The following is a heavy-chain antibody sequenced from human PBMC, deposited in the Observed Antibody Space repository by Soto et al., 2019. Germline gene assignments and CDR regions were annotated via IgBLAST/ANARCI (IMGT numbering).Heavy chain of an antibody. D-gene: IGHD3-9*01. J-gene: IGHJ5*02. V-gene: IGHV3-9*01. CDR3: AKASIARGYDIDNWFDP. Sequence: GGSLRLSCAASGFTFDDYAMHWVRQAPGKGLEWVSGISWNSGSIGYADSVKGRFTISRDNAKNSLYLQMNSLRAEDTALYYCAKASIARGYDIDNWFDPWGQGTLVTVSS. CDR2: ISWNSGSI. CDR1: GFTFDDYA.